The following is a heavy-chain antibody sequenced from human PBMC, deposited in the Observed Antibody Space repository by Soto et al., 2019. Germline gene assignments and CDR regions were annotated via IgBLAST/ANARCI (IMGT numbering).Heavy chain of an antibody. Sequence: EVQLLESGGGLVQPGVSLRHSCAASGFTFSSYAMSWVRQAPGKGLEWVSVISGSGGSTYYADSVKGRFTISRDNSKNTLYLQMNSLRAEDTAVYYCSRRSSGWYFDYWGQGTLVTVSS. D-gene: IGHD6-19*01. CDR3: SRRSSGWYFDY. J-gene: IGHJ4*02. CDR1: GFTFSSYA. V-gene: IGHV3-23*01. CDR2: ISGSGGST.